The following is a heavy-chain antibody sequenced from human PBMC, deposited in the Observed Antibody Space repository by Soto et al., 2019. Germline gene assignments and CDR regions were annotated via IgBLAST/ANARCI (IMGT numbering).Heavy chain of an antibody. J-gene: IGHJ4*02. CDR1: GFTFSSYA. CDR3: AKDICSGGSCYPGTFLY. Sequence: PGGSLRLSCAASGFTFSSYAMSWVRQAPGKGLEWVSAISGSGGSTYYADSVKGRFTISRDNSKNTLYLQMNSLRAEDTAVYYCAKDICSGGSCYPGTFLYWGQGTLVTVSS. D-gene: IGHD2-15*01. V-gene: IGHV3-23*01. CDR2: ISGSGGST.